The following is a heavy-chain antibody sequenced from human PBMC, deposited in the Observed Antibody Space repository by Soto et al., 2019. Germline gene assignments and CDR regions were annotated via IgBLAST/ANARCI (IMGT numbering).Heavy chain of an antibody. CDR2: IWYDGSEK. V-gene: IGHV3-33*01. CDR3: ARQSLGNIRLRGFDY. J-gene: IGHJ4*02. CDR1: GFTFSDYG. Sequence: QVQLVESGGGVVQPGRSLRLSCAASGFTFSDYGMHWVRQAPGKGREWVAVIWYDGSEKYYADSVKGRFTISRDNSKNTLYLQMNSLRVEDTALYYCARQSLGNIRLRGFDYWGQGALVTVSS. D-gene: IGHD1-1*01.